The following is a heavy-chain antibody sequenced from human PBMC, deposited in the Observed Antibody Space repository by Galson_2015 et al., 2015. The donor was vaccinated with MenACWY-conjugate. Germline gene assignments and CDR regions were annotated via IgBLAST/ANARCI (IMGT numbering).Heavy chain of an antibody. CDR1: EVTLNVYT. V-gene: IGHV1-69*04. CDR3: ARDMDSVGDV. CDR2: IIPILGMT. Sequence: SVKVSCKASEVTLNVYTISWVRQAPGEGLEWVGRIIPILGMTNYGQRFQGRVTMTADKSTSTAYMELSSLRSEDTAVYYCARDMDSVGDVWGQGTTVIVS. D-gene: IGHD1-26*01. J-gene: IGHJ6*02.